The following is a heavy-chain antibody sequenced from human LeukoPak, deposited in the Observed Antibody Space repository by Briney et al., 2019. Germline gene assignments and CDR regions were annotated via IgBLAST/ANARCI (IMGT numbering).Heavy chain of an antibody. Sequence: PGGSLRLSCAASGFTFSSYAMSWVRQAPGKGLEWVSAISGSGGSTYYADSVKGRFTISRGNSKNTLYLQMNSLRAEDTAVYYCARDPRPGIAVAGLYYYYGMDVWGQGTTVTVSS. CDR1: GFTFSSYA. V-gene: IGHV3-23*01. CDR2: ISGSGGST. J-gene: IGHJ6*02. CDR3: ARDPRPGIAVAGLYYYYGMDV. D-gene: IGHD6-19*01.